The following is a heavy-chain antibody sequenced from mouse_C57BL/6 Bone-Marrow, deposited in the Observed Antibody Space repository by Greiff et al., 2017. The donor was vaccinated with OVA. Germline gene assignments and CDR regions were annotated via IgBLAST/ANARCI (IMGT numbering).Heavy chain of an antibody. J-gene: IGHJ3*01. V-gene: IGHV1-50*01. CDR2: IDPSDSYT. D-gene: IGHD2-3*01. CDR1: GYTFTSYW. CDR3: ARIYDGYLFAY. Sequence: VQLQQPGAELVKPGASVKLSCKASGYTFTSYWMQWVKQRPGQGLEWIGEIDPSDSYTNYNQKFKGKATLTVDTSSSTAYMQLSSLTSEDSAVYYCARIYDGYLFAYWGQGTLVTVSA.